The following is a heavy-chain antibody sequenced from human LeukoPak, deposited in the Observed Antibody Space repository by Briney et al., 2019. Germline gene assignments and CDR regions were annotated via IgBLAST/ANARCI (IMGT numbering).Heavy chain of an antibody. Sequence: PSETLSLTCTVSGGSISSYYWSWIRQPPGKGLEWIGYIYYSGSTNYNPSLKSRVTISVDTSKNQFSLKLGSVTAADTAVYYCASSTKGSSSDYWGQGTLVTVSS. V-gene: IGHV4-59*01. CDR2: IYYSGST. D-gene: IGHD6-6*01. CDR1: GGSISSYY. J-gene: IGHJ4*02. CDR3: ASSTKGSSSDY.